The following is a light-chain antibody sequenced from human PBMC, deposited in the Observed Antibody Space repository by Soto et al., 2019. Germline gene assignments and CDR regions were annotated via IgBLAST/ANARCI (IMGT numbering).Light chain of an antibody. Sequence: QSVLTQPPSVSGAPGQRVTISCTGTSSNIGAGYHVHWHQQHPGIAPKLLISHNNNRPSGVPDRFSGSKSDTSASLAITGLQADDEADYYCQSYDNSLSGYVFGTGTKVTVL. J-gene: IGLJ1*01. V-gene: IGLV1-40*01. CDR2: HNN. CDR1: SSNIGAGYH. CDR3: QSYDNSLSGYV.